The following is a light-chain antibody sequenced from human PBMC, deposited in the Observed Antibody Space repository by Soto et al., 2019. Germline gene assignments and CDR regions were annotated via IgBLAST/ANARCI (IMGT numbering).Light chain of an antibody. J-gene: IGKJ1*01. CDR2: DAV. CDR1: QPISAW. CDR3: QKYNNYSAT. Sequence: DIQMTQSPSSLSASVGDRVIITCRASQPISAWLAWYQQKPGKAPRLLIYDAVNLESGIPSRFSGRGAGTKFTLIISNLQPDDFATYYFQKYNNYSATLSQGTK. V-gene: IGKV1-5*01.